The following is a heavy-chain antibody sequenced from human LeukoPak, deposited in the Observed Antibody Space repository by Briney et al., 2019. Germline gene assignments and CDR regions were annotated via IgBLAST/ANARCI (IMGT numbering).Heavy chain of an antibody. Sequence: GGSLRLSCAASGFTFGSYGMHWVRQAPGKGLEWVAVIWYGGSNKYYADSVKGRFTISRDNSKNTLYLQMNSLRAEDTAVYYCAKEYQLRGHFDYWGQGTLVTVSS. CDR2: IWYGGSNK. CDR3: AKEYQLRGHFDY. CDR1: GFTFGSYG. V-gene: IGHV3-30*02. D-gene: IGHD2-2*01. J-gene: IGHJ4*02.